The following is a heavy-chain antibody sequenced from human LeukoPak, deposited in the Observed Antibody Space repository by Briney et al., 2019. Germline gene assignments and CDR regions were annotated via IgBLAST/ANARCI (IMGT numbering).Heavy chain of an antibody. V-gene: IGHV4-59*01. D-gene: IGHD3-22*01. CDR1: GGSINSYY. CDR3: ARDRDSSGLRDFDL. Sequence: PSETLSLTCTVSGGSINSYYWSWIRQPPGKGLEWIGYIYYSGNTNYNPSLKGRASISIDTSKNQLSLQLSSVTAADTAVYYCARDRDSSGLRDFDLWGRGTLVTVSA. CDR2: IYYSGNT. J-gene: IGHJ2*01.